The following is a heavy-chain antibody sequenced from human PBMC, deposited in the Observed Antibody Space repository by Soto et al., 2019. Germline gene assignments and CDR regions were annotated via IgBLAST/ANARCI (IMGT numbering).Heavy chain of an antibody. D-gene: IGHD6-19*01. CDR3: AKVLKAVAGTYDY. CDR2: ISGSGDYT. V-gene: IGHV3-23*01. Sequence: EVQLLESGGGFVQPGGSLRLSCAASGFTFSIYAMSWVRQAPGKGLEWVSAISGSGDYTYYADSVKGRFAISRDSSKNTLYLQMNSRRAEGTAVYYCAKVLKAVAGTYDYWGQGTLVTVSS. J-gene: IGHJ4*02. CDR1: GFTFSIYA.